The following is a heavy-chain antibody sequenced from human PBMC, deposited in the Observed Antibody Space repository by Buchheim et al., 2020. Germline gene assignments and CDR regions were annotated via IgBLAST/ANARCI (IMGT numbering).Heavy chain of an antibody. J-gene: IGHJ4*02. D-gene: IGHD2-21*02. CDR2: ISGSGGST. CDR3: AKCGGGDCYSFLY. CDR1: GFTFSSYG. V-gene: IGHV3-23*01. Sequence: EVQLLESGGGWVQPGGSLRLSCAASGFTFSSYGMSWVRQAPGKGLEWVSGISGSGGSTYYADSVKGRFTISRDNSRNTVYLQMNSLRAEDTAVYYCAKCGGGDCYSFLYWGQGTL.